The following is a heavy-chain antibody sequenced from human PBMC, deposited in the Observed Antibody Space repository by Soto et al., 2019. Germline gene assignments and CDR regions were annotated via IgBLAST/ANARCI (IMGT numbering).Heavy chain of an antibody. CDR1: GFTLGAYS. D-gene: IGHD3-16*01. J-gene: IGHJ6*02. CDR2: INSGSDTI. CDR3: ARPHLDRPTYYGLDV. V-gene: IGHV3-48*02. Sequence: EVQLVESGGGLVQPGGSLRLSCAASGFTLGAYSMNWVRQAPGKGLEWISFINSGSDTIYYGDSVKGRFTISRDNAKNALYLQMNSLRDDDTAVYYCARPHLDRPTYYGLDVWGQGTTVTVSS.